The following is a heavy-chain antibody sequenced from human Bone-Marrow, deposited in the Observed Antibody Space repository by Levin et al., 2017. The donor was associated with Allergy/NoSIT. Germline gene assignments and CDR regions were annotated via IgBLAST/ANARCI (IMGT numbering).Heavy chain of an antibody. J-gene: IGHJ4*02. CDR1: GFTFSLYW. CDR3: VRGTSGWPGVDY. CDR2: IKLDGSGR. V-gene: IGHV3-7*01. Sequence: GESLKISCAASGFTFSLYWMAWVRQAPGKGLEWVANIKLDGSGRYHVDSIKCRFTISRDNAENSLYLQMNSLRVEDTAIYYCVRGTSGWPGVDYWGQGTLVEVSS. D-gene: IGHD6-19*01.